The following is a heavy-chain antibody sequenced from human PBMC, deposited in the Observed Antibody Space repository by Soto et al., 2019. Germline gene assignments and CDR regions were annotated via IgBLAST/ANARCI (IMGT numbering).Heavy chain of an antibody. CDR3: ARAEGYGSGNMDV. Sequence: QVQLVQSGAEVKKPGSSVKVSCKASGGTFSSYTISWVRQAPGQGLEWMGRIIPILGIANYAQKFQGRVTITADKSTSTASMELSSLRSEDTAVYYCARAEGYGSGNMDVWGQGTTVTVSS. V-gene: IGHV1-69*02. CDR1: GGTFSSYT. CDR2: IIPILGIA. J-gene: IGHJ6*02. D-gene: IGHD3-10*01.